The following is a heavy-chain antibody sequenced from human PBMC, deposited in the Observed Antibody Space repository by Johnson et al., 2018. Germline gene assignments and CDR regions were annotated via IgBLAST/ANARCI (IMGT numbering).Heavy chain of an antibody. CDR1: GYTFTSYY. V-gene: IGHV1-46*01. J-gene: IGHJ1*01. D-gene: IGHD3-22*01. CDR3: ARATYYYDSSGEVEYFHH. CDR2: INPSGGST. Sequence: QVQLVESGAEVKKPGASVKVSCKASGYTFTSYYMHWVRQAPGQGLEWMGIINPSGGSTSYAQKFQGRVTITADESTSTAYMERSSLRSEDTAGYYCARATYYYDSSGEVEYFHHWGQGTLVTVSS.